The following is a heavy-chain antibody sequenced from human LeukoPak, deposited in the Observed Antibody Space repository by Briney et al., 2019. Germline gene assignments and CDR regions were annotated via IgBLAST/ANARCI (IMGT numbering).Heavy chain of an antibody. CDR1: GGSFSGYY. CDR3: ARVRNLAAAGTYYYYYYCMDV. Sequence: SETLSLTCAVYGGSFSGYYWSWIRQPPGKGLEWIGEINHSGSTNYNPSLKSRVTISVDTSKNQFSLKLSSVTAADTAVYYCARVRNLAAAGTYYYYYYCMDVWGKGTTVTVSS. V-gene: IGHV4-34*01. CDR2: INHSGST. J-gene: IGHJ6*03. D-gene: IGHD6-13*01.